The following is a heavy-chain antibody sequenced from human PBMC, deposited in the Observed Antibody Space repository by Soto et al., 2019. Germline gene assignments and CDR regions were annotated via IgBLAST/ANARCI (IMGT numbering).Heavy chain of an antibody. CDR3: ASDGGYIGDWFDP. J-gene: IGHJ5*02. D-gene: IGHD5-18*01. CDR1: GYTFTGYY. Sequence: QVQLVQSGAEVKKPGASVKVSCKASGYTFTGYYMHWVRQAPGQGLEWMGWINPNSGGTNYAQKFQGWVTMTRATTISTANMERSRLRSDDTAVYYCASDGGYIGDWFDPWGQGTLVTVSS. CDR2: INPNSGGT. V-gene: IGHV1-2*04.